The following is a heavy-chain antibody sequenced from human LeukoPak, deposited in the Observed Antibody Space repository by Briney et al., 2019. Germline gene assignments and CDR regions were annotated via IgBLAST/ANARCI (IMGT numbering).Heavy chain of an antibody. D-gene: IGHD5-18*01. Sequence: PSETLSLTCTVSGGSISSSSYYWGWIRQPPGKGLEWIGSIYYSGSTYYNPSLKSRVTISVDTSKNQFSLKLSSVTAADTAVYYCAGQQLWTPYYYYYYMDVWGKGTTVTVSS. CDR2: IYYSGST. J-gene: IGHJ6*03. CDR1: GGSISSSSYY. V-gene: IGHV4-39*01. CDR3: AGQQLWTPYYYYYYMDV.